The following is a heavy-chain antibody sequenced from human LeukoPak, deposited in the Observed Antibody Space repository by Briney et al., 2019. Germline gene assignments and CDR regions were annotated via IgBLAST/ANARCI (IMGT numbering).Heavy chain of an antibody. J-gene: IGHJ3*02. CDR1: GFTFSSYA. Sequence: GGSLRLSCAASGFTFSSYAMSWVRQAPGKGLEWEAFIRYDGSNKYYADSVKGRFTISRDNSKNTLYLQMNSLRAEDTAVYYCAKEYYYDSNGFDAFDIWGQGTMVTVSS. CDR3: AKEYYYDSNGFDAFDI. CDR2: IRYDGSNK. V-gene: IGHV3-30*02. D-gene: IGHD3-22*01.